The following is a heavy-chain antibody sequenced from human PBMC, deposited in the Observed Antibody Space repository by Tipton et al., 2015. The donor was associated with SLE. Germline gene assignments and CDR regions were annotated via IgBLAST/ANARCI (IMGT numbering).Heavy chain of an antibody. CDR3: ARDGDSSGYAFDI. V-gene: IGHV3-53*01. J-gene: IGHJ3*02. CDR1: GFTVSSNY. D-gene: IGHD3-22*01. CDR2: IYSGGST. Sequence: SLRLSCAASGFTVSSNYMSWVRQAPGKGLEGVSVIYSGGSTYYADSVKGRFTISRDNSKNTLYLQINSLRAEDTAVYYCARDGDSSGYAFDIWGQGTMVTVSS.